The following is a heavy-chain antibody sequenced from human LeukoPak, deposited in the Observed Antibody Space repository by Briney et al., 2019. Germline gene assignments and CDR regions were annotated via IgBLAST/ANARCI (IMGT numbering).Heavy chain of an antibody. J-gene: IGHJ6*03. Sequence: ASVKVSCKASGYTFTSYGISWVRQAPGQGLEWMGWISAYNGNTNYAQKLQGRVTMTTDTSTSTAYMELRSLRSDDTAVYYCARDGRIAVAGTGDYYYYMDVWGKGTTVTVSS. CDR2: ISAYNGNT. D-gene: IGHD6-19*01. CDR1: GYTFTSYG. V-gene: IGHV1-18*01. CDR3: ARDGRIAVAGTGDYYYYMDV.